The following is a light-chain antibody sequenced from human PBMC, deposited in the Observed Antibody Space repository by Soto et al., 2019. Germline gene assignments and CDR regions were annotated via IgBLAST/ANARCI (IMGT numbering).Light chain of an antibody. CDR1: QSISSW. CDR2: DAS. Sequence: DIQMTQSPSTLSATAGDRVTITCRASQSISSWLAWYQHKPGKAPKLLIYDASNLDSGVPSRFSGSGSGTEVTHTISNLQPDDCETYYCKQYENYWTFGQGTKVDIK. J-gene: IGKJ1*01. V-gene: IGKV1-5*01. CDR3: KQYENYWT.